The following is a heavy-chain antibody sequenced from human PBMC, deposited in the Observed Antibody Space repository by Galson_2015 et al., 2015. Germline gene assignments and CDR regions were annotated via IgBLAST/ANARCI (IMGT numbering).Heavy chain of an antibody. CDR2: IYPGDSDT. CDR3: ARLLLSAGWFDP. CDR1: GYSFTSYW. Sequence: QSGAEVKKPGESLKISCKGSGYSFTSYWIGWVRQMPGKGLEWMGIIYPGDSDTRYSPSFQGQVTISAEKSISTAYLQWGSLKASDTAIYYGARLLLSAGWFDPWGQEPWSPSRQ. V-gene: IGHV5-51*01. D-gene: IGHD2/OR15-2a*01. J-gene: IGHJ5*02.